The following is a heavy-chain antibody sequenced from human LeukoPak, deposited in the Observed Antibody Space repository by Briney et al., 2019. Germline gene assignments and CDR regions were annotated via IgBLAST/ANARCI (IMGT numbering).Heavy chain of an antibody. CDR1: GGSISSSSYY. Sequence: SETLSLTCTVSGGSISSSSYYWGWIRQPPGKGLEWIGRIYTSGSTNYNPSLKSRVTMSVDTSKNQFSLKLSSVTAADTAVYYCARTSSPYSSSSRFDPWGQGTLVTVSS. D-gene: IGHD6-6*01. CDR2: IYTSGST. CDR3: ARTSSPYSSSSRFDP. J-gene: IGHJ5*02. V-gene: IGHV4-39*07.